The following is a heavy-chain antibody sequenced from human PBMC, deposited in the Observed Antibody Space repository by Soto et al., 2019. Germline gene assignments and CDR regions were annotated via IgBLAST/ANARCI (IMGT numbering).Heavy chain of an antibody. CDR2: ISAYNAKA. CDR1: GYTFRNFG. CDR3: ARENSYFDY. V-gene: IGHV1-18*01. J-gene: IGHJ4*02. Sequence: QIPLLQSGAEVKKPGASVKVTCKASGYTFRNFGLSLVRQAPGQGLEWMGWISAYNAKANYAQKFQGRLTMTADTSTSTAYMELRSLRSDDTAVYYCARENSYFDYWGQGTLVTVSS.